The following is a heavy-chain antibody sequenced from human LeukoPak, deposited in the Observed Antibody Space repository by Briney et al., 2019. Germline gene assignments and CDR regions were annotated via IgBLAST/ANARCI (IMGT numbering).Heavy chain of an antibody. J-gene: IGHJ6*03. CDR3: ANLGYCSSTSCYGYYYYYYYMDI. CDR1: GFTFSSYA. CDR2: ISGSGGST. Sequence: GGSLRLSCAVSGFTFSSYAMSWVRQAPGKGLEWVSAISGSGGSTYYADSVKGRFTISRDNSKNTLYLQMNSLRAEDTAVYYCANLGYCSSTSCYGYYYYYYYMDIWGKGTTVTVSS. V-gene: IGHV3-23*01. D-gene: IGHD2-2*01.